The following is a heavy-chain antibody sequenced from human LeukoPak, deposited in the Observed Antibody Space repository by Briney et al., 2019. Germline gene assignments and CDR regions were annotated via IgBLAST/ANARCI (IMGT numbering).Heavy chain of an antibody. Sequence: GASVKVSCKACVYTFTGYYMHWVRQAPGQGLEWMGWINPNSTGTKYEQKFQGRVTMTWDTSISTAYMELSRLTSDDTAVYYCARLPAESGGYYLVFDFWGQGTLVTVSS. D-gene: IGHD3-22*01. CDR1: VYTFTGYY. CDR3: ARLPAESGGYYLVFDF. V-gene: IGHV1-2*02. CDR2: INPNSTGT. J-gene: IGHJ4*02.